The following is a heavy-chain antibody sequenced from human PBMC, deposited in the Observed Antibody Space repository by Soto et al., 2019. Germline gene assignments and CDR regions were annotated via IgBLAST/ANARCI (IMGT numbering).Heavy chain of an antibody. CDR1: GYTFTNYY. CDR2: INPFGGST. V-gene: IGHV1-46*01. D-gene: IGHD5-12*01. CDR3: ATYHHRWLQFN. J-gene: IGHJ1*01. Sequence: ASVKVSCKASGYTFTNYYMHWVRQAPGQGLEWMGVINPFGGSTSYAQKFQGRVTMTRDTSTSTVYMELSSLRSEDAAVYYCATYHHRWLQFNWGQGTLVTVSS.